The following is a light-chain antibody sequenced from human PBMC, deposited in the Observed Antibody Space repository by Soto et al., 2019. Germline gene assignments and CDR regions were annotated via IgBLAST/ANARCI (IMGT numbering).Light chain of an antibody. CDR3: QQFASSTRT. CDR2: GAS. J-gene: IGKJ1*01. CDR1: QSVATSQ. Sequence: EIVLTQSPGTLSLSPGERATLFCRASQSVATSQLAWYQQKPGQAPRLLIGASSRATGVPDRFIASGSGTDFTLTISRLEPEDFAVYYCQQFASSTRTFGRGTTVEI. V-gene: IGKV3-20*01.